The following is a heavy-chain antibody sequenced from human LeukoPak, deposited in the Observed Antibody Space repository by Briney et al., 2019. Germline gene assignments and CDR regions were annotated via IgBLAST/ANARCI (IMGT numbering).Heavy chain of an antibody. Sequence: PGGSLRLSCAASGFTFSSYAMHWVRQAPGKGLEWVAVISYDGSNKYYADSVKGRFTISRDNSKNTLYLQMNSLRAEDTAVYYCARDRTSAVWFGESHYFDYWGQGTLVTVSS. CDR3: ARDRTSAVWFGESHYFDY. V-gene: IGHV3-30*04. CDR1: GFTFSSYA. D-gene: IGHD3-10*01. CDR2: ISYDGSNK. J-gene: IGHJ4*02.